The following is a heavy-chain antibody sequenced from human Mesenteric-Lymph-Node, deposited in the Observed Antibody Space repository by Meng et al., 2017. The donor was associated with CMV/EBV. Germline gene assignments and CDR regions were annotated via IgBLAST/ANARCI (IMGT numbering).Heavy chain of an antibody. CDR2: INHSGST. J-gene: IGHJ4*02. CDR1: GGSFSGYN. Sequence: QPQAGGRGLLKASGTPSLTSAVYGGSFSGYNWSRIRQPPGKALEWIGEINHSGSTNYNPSLKSRVTTSVDTSKNQFSLKLSSVTAADTAVYYCARHQRWLKSEGGFNYWGQGTLVTVSS. V-gene: IGHV4-34*01. CDR3: ARHQRWLKSEGGFNY. D-gene: IGHD4-23*01.